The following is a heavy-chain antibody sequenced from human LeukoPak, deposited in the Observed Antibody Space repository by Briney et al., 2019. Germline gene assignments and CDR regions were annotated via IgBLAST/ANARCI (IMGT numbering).Heavy chain of an antibody. D-gene: IGHD3-10*01. J-gene: IGHJ4*02. CDR1: GYTFTGYY. CDR3: ARGSRRGSMVRGSVDY. V-gene: IGHV1-2*02. Sequence: ASVKVSCKASGYTFTGYYMHWVRQAPGQGLEWMGWINPNSGGTNYAQKFQGRVTITRNTSISTAYMELSSLRSEDTAVYYCARGSRRGSMVRGSVDYWGQGTLVTVSS. CDR2: INPNSGGT.